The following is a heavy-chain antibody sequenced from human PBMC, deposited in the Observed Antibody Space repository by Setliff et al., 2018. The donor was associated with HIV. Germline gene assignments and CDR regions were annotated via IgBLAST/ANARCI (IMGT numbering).Heavy chain of an antibody. D-gene: IGHD3-22*01. Sequence: SETLSLTCAVSGYSISRGYYWGWIRQPPGKGLEWIGSISHSGSTYYNPSLKSRVTISVDTSKNQFSLKLSSVTAADTAVYYWAGLVYYYDSSAYYRPSLEDCLFDPWGQGTLVTVSS. CDR2: ISHSGST. CDR1: GYSISRGYY. V-gene: IGHV4-38-2*01. J-gene: IGHJ5*02. CDR3: AGLVYYYDSSAYYRPSLEDCLFDP.